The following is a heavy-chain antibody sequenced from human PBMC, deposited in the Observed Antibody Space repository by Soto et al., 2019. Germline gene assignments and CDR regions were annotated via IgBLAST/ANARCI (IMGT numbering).Heavy chain of an antibody. V-gene: IGHV1-18*04. J-gene: IGHJ4*02. Sequence: ASVKVSCKASGYTFTSYGISWVRQAPGQGLEWMGWISAYNGNTNYAQKLQGRLTMTTDTSTTTAYMELRNLKSDDTALYYCAYVGGHNTGDYSFDVWGQGTPVTVSS. CDR2: ISAYNGNT. D-gene: IGHD5-18*01. CDR3: AYVGGHNTGDYSFDV. CDR1: GYTFTSYG.